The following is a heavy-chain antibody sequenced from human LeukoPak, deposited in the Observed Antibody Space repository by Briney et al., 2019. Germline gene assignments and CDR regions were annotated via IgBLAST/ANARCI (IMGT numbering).Heavy chain of an antibody. V-gene: IGHV4-34*01. D-gene: IGHD6-13*01. Sequence: SETLSLTCAVHGGSFSGYYWSWIRQTPGKGLVWIGEINHTGSTNYNPSLKSRATISVDMSKNQFSLKVSSVTAADTAVYYCARTTYIAAAGMFDYWGQGTLVTVSS. CDR1: GGSFSGYY. J-gene: IGHJ4*02. CDR3: ARTTYIAAAGMFDY. CDR2: INHTGST.